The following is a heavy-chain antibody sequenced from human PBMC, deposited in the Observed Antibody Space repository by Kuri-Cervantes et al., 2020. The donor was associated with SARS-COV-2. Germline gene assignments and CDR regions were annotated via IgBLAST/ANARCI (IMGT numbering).Heavy chain of an antibody. CDR2: FDPEDGET. CDR3: ATDYHSNYLNPDSFDI. Sequence: ASVKVSCKAPETTFPNYDINWVRQATGQGLEWMGGFDPEDGETIYAQKFQGRVTMTEDTSTDTAYMELSSLRSEDTAVYYCATDYHSNYLNPDSFDIWGQGTMVTVSS. J-gene: IGHJ3*02. CDR1: ETTFPNYD. V-gene: IGHV1-24*01. D-gene: IGHD4-11*01.